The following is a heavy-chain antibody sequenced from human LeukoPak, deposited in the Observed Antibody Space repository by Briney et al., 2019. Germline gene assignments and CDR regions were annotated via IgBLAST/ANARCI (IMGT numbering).Heavy chain of an antibody. CDR2: ISYDGSNK. Sequence: GGSLRLSCAASGFTFSSYAMHWVRQAPGKGLEWVAVISYDGSNKYYADSVKGRFTISRDNSKNTLYLQMNSLRAEDTAVYYCARDILEWFYRGDAFDIWGQGTMVTVSS. V-gene: IGHV3-30*04. CDR3: ARDILEWFYRGDAFDI. J-gene: IGHJ3*02. CDR1: GFTFSSYA. D-gene: IGHD3-3*01.